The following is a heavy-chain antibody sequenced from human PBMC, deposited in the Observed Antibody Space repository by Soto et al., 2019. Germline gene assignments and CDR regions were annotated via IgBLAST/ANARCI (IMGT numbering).Heavy chain of an antibody. CDR3: TTELYCTSTSCYAGDY. CDR2: IKSKSDGGTT. Sequence: EVQLVESGGGLVKPGGSLRLSCTSSGFTFSIAWMSWVRQAPGKGLEWVGRIKSKSDGGTTDYAAPVKGRFTISRDDSKNTLYLQMNSLKTEDTAVYYCTTELYCTSTSCYAGDYWGQGTLVTVSS. V-gene: IGHV3-15*01. D-gene: IGHD2-2*01. J-gene: IGHJ4*02. CDR1: GFTFSIAW.